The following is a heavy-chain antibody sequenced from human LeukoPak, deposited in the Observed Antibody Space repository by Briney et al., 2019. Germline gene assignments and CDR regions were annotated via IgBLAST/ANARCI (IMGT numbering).Heavy chain of an antibody. D-gene: IGHD6-19*01. CDR3: VREYSSAWTLDH. CDR2: INSISTTI. CDR1: GFTFNSYS. J-gene: IGHJ4*02. Sequence: GGSLRLSCAASGFTFNSYSMNWVRQAPGKGLEWVSYINSISTTIYYEDSVKGRFTISRDNAKNSLYLQMNSLRADDTAVYYCVREYSSAWTLDHWGQGTLVTVSS. V-gene: IGHV3-48*01.